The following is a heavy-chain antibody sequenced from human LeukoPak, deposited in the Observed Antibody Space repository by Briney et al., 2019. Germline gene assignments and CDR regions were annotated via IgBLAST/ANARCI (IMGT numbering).Heavy chain of an antibody. V-gene: IGHV3-23*01. Sequence: GGSLRLSCAASGFTLSSYAMSWVRQGPGKGLEWVSAISVSGNTYHADSVKCRFTISRDSSKNTLYLQMNSLRAEDAAVYYCAKAPVTTCSGAYCYPFDYWGQGTLVTVSS. CDR2: ISVSGNT. J-gene: IGHJ4*02. CDR3: AKAPVTTCSGAYCYPFDY. CDR1: GFTLSSYA. D-gene: IGHD2-15*01.